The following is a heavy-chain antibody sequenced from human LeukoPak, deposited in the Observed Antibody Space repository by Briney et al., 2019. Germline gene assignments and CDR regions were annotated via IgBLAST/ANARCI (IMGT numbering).Heavy chain of an antibody. CDR1: GFTVSSNY. CDR3: AKVRHLRGNSNAWNDF. V-gene: IGHV3-53*01. CDR2: IYSGGST. D-gene: IGHD3-16*01. J-gene: IGHJ4*02. Sequence: GGSLRLSCAASGFTVSSNYMSWVRQAPGKGLEWVSVIYSGGSTYYADSVKGRFTISRDNGKNSLYLHMNSLRDEDTAVYYCAKVRHLRGNSNAWNDFWGQGTHVTVSS.